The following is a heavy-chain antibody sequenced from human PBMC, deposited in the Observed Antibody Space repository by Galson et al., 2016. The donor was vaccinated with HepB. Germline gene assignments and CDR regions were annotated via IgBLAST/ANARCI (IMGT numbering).Heavy chain of an antibody. J-gene: IGHJ6*02. Sequence: SLRLSCAASGFTFSNAWMNWVRQAPGKGLEWVGRIKSKTDGGTTDYAAPVKGRFTISRDDSKNTLYLQMNSLKIEDTAVYYCISVAGSDYYYYAMDVWGQGTTVTVSS. CDR2: IKSKTDGGTT. CDR1: GFTFSNAW. V-gene: IGHV3-15*07. D-gene: IGHD6-19*01. CDR3: ISVAGSDYYYYAMDV.